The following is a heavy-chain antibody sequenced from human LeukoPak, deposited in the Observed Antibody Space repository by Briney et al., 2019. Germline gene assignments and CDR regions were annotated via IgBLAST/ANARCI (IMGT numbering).Heavy chain of an antibody. CDR2: MNQDGSEK. V-gene: IGHV3-7*01. Sequence: GGSLRLSCVASGFTFSNHWMGWVRQAPGKGLEWVANMNQDGSEKFYVGSVKGRFTISRDNAKNSLYLQMNSLRVEDTAVYYCTRDGSGWSNYWGQGTPVTASS. CDR3: TRDGSGWSNY. J-gene: IGHJ4*02. CDR1: GFTFSNHW. D-gene: IGHD6-19*01.